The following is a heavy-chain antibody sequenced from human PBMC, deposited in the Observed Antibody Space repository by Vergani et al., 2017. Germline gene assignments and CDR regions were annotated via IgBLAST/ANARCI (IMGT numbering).Heavy chain of an antibody. V-gene: IGHV1-46*03. D-gene: IGHD3-9*01. J-gene: IGHJ6*02. Sequence: QVQLVQSGAEVKKPGASVKVSCKASGYTFTSYYMHWVRQAPGQGLEWMGIINPSGGSTSCAQKFQGRVTMTRDPSTSTVYMELSSLRSEDTAVYYCARVPRYYDILTGPYGMDVWGQGTTVTVSS. CDR2: INPSGGST. CDR3: ARVPRYYDILTGPYGMDV. CDR1: GYTFTSYY.